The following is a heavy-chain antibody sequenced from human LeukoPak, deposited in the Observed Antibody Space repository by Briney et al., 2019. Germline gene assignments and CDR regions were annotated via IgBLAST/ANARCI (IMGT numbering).Heavy chain of an antibody. CDR2: ININGGRT. D-gene: IGHD2-8*01. CDR1: GFTFSSYT. Sequence: AGGSLRLSCSVSGFTFSSYTMHWVRQAPGKGLEYVSSININGGRTYYADSVKGRFTISRDNSKNMVYLQMSSLRAEDTAVYYCVKDKWIDHWGQGTLVTVSS. CDR3: VKDKWIDH. J-gene: IGHJ4*02. V-gene: IGHV3-64D*09.